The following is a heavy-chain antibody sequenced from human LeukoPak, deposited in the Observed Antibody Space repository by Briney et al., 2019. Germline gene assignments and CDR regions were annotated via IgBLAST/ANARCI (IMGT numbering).Heavy chain of an antibody. J-gene: IGHJ5*02. CDR2: IKRKTDGGTT. CDR1: GFTFSSAW. D-gene: IGHD1-26*01. Sequence: TGGSLRLSCAASGFTFSSAWMSWVRQAPGKGLEWVGRIKRKTDGGTTDYAAPVKGRFTISRDDSKNTLYLQMNSLKTEDTAVYYCSTSTDSRYSGSYSGSWGQGTLVTVSS. CDR3: STSTDSRYSGSYSGS. V-gene: IGHV3-15*01.